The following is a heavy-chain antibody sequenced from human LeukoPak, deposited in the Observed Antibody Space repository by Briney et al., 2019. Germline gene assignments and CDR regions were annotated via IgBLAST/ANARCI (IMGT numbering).Heavy chain of an antibody. CDR2: IKRKSDGETT. CDR3: TADTPSSSAQAFDY. D-gene: IGHD6-19*01. J-gene: IGHJ4*02. Sequence: GGSLRLSCAASGFTFSDVWMNWVRQAPGVGLEWVGRIKRKSDGETTDYAAPVKGRFTISRDDSKNTLFLQMNNLKTEDTAMYYCTADTPSSSAQAFDYWGQGTLVTVSS. CDR1: GFTFSDVW. V-gene: IGHV3-15*07.